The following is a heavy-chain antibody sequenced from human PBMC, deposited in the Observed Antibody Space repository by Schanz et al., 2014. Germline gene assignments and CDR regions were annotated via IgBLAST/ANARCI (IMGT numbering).Heavy chain of an antibody. D-gene: IGHD2-15*01. Sequence: QVQLVQSGREVKKPGASVKVSCKASGYTFPSYGISWVRQAPGQGLEWMGWINVYNGDTKFAKTSQDRVTLTTDTSTSTAYMELSSLRSEDTAVYYCATCSGGTCHAKPVLDNWGQGTLVTVSS. V-gene: IGHV1-18*04. CDR2: INVYNGDT. CDR1: GYTFPSYG. CDR3: ATCSGGTCHAKPVLDN. J-gene: IGHJ4*02.